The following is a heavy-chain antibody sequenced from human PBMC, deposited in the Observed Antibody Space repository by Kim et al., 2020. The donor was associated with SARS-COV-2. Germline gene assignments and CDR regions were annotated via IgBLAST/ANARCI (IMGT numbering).Heavy chain of an antibody. CDR3: AKEGWYSYPGYYGMDV. V-gene: IGHV3-23*01. D-gene: IGHD6-19*01. CDR2: ISGSGGST. Sequence: GGSLRLSCAASGFTFSSYAMSWVRQAPGKGLEWVSAISGSGGSTYYADSVKGRFTISRDNSKNTLYLQMNSLRAEDTAVYYCAKEGWYSYPGYYGMDVWGQGTTVTVSS. CDR1: GFTFSSYA. J-gene: IGHJ6*02.